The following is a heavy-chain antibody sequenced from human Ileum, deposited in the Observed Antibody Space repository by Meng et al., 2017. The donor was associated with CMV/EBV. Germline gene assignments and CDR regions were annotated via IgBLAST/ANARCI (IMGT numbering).Heavy chain of an antibody. J-gene: IGHJ4*02. Sequence: QGQLQESGPGLWKPSETLSLTCTVSGGSISGYYWSWIRQPATKGLEWIGRGYSSGSTDYNPSLQSRVTMSVDTSKNQFSLKLSSVTAADTAVYYCARNVGFYSSQIAYWGQGALVTVSS. CDR2: GYSSGST. CDR3: ARNVGFYSSQIAY. CDR1: GGSISGYY. D-gene: IGHD3-3*01. V-gene: IGHV4-4*07.